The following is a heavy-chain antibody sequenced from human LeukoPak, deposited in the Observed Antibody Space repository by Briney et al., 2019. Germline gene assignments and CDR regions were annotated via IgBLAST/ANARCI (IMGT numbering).Heavy chain of an antibody. J-gene: IGHJ5*02. CDR3: ARGFQQMATITGFNL. V-gene: IGHV4-59*01. CDR1: GGSINNYY. D-gene: IGHD5-24*01. CDR2: ISYSGST. Sequence: PSETLSLTCSVSGGSINNYYWIWIRQPPGKGLEWIGYISYSGSTNYNPSLKSRVTMSVGTSNKQFSLKLTSVTAADTAVYYCARGFQQMATITGFNLWGQGILVTVSS.